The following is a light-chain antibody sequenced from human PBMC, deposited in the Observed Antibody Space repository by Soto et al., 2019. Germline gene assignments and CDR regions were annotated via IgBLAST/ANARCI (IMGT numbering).Light chain of an antibody. J-gene: IGLJ1*01. Sequence: SALTQPASVSGSPGQSITISCTGTSSDVGYNNYVSWYQQHPGKAPKLMIYEVSNRPSGVSNRFSGSKSGNTASLTISGLQAEDEADYYCSSYTRSTTYVFGAGTKVTVL. V-gene: IGLV2-14*01. CDR1: SSDVGYNNY. CDR2: EVS. CDR3: SSYTRSTTYV.